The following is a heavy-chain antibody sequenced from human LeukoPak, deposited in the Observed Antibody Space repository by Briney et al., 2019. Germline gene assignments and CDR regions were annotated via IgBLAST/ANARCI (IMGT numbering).Heavy chain of an antibody. D-gene: IGHD2-2*01. V-gene: IGHV4-4*02. Sequence: SETLSLTCTVSGGSISSYNYWSWVRQPPGKGLEWIGEIYHTGDTNYNPSLKSPVTMSVDKSKNQFSLRLNSVTAADTAVYYCARQVPAAGCYFYIDVWGKGTTVTVSS. CDR3: ARQVPAAGCYFYIDV. CDR1: GGSISSYNY. J-gene: IGHJ6*03. CDR2: IYHTGDT.